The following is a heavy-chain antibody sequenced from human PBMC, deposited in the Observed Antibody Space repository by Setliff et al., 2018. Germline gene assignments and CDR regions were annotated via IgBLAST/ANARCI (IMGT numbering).Heavy chain of an antibody. CDR1: GFTFSDFG. D-gene: IGHD2-2*01. CDR2: ISAYSGNT. Sequence: ASVKVSCKTSGFTFSDFGISWVRQAPGQGLEWMGWISAYSGNTKYALTLQGRVTMTTDPSTTTAYLELRSLTSDDTAVYYCSRLVRYCTTTSCQGASGAALWGQGTLVTVSS. J-gene: IGHJ4*02. CDR3: SRLVRYCTTTSCQGASGAAL. V-gene: IGHV1-18*01.